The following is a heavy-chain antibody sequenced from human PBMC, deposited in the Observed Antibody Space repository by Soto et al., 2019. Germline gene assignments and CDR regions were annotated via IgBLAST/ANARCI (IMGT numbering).Heavy chain of an antibody. J-gene: IGHJ4*02. D-gene: IGHD6-6*01. CDR3: ASGSAARPDY. V-gene: IGHV4-59*01. CDR1: GGSISSYY. CDR2: IYYSGST. Sequence: SETLSLTCTVSGGSISSYYWRWIRQPPGKGLEWIGYIYYSGSTNYNPSLKSRVTISVDTSKNQFSLKLSSVTAADTAVYYCASGSAARPDYWGQGTLVTVSS.